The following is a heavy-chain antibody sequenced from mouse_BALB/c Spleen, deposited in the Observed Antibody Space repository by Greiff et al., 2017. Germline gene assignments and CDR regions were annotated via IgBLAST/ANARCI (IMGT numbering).Heavy chain of an antibody. J-gene: IGHJ2*01. CDR3: ARSEYYFDY. CDR1: GYSITSDYA. CDR2: ISYSGST. V-gene: IGHV3-2*02. Sequence: VQLKESGPGLVKPSQSLSLTCTVTGYSITSDYAWNWIRQFPGNKLEWMGYISYSGSTSYNPSLKSRISITRDTSKNQFFLQLNSVTTEDTATYYCARSEYYFDYWGQGTTLTVSS.